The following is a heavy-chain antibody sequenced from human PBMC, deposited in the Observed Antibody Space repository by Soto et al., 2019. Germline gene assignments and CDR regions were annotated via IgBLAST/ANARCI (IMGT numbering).Heavy chain of an antibody. Sequence: VQLMESGGGFVNRGGSLQLSCAASGFSFGDYCMTWIRQVPGKGFEWVSQSCGRSGEIQYAGSVQGRFIISRDNARYILYLHMSSLSFDVTADYYCFKGGRLTRYYRYDGGQGTQVTV. CDR1: GFSFGDYC. CDR3: FKGGRLTRYYRYD. CDR2: SCGRSGEI. V-gene: IGHV3-11*06. J-gene: IGHJ4*02. D-gene: IGHD3-9*01.